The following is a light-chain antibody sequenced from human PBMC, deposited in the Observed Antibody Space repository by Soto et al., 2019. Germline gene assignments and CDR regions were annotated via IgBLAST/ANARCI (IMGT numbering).Light chain of an antibody. CDR3: QQYVASPPSLT. CDR1: QSVSSGY. Sequence: EIVLTQSPGTLSLSPGERATLSCRASQSVSSGYLAWYQQKPGQAPRLIIFRAFNRATGIPDRFSGSGSGTDFNLTISRLEPEDVAFYYCQQYVASPPSLTFGQGTKVEIK. V-gene: IGKV3-20*01. J-gene: IGKJ1*01. CDR2: RAF.